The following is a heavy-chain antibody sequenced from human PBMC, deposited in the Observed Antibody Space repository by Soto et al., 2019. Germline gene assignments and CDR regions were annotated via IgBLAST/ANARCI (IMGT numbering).Heavy chain of an antibody. CDR1: GGTFSTSA. V-gene: IGHV1-69*12. CDR2: IMPVFATP. Sequence: QVQLMQSGAEVKKPGSSVKVSCKASGGTFSTSAISWVRQAPGEGVEWVGGIMPVFATPDYGQKFQGRVTISADESTTTAYLELTSLTTDDPAVYYCARDKDRQQLGGNYYYILDVWGQGTAITVSS. D-gene: IGHD3-3*02. CDR3: ARDKDRQQLGGNYYYILDV. J-gene: IGHJ6*02.